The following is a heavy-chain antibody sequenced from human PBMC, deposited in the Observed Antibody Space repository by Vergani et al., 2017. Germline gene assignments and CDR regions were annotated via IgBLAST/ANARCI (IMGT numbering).Heavy chain of an antibody. CDR1: GFTFSSYA. V-gene: IGHV3-23*01. J-gene: IGHJ4*02. CDR2: ISGSGGST. CDR3: ARRPRGSIAAAGSFDY. D-gene: IGHD6-13*01. Sequence: EVQLLESGGGLVQPGGSLRLSCAASGFTFSSYAMSWVRQAPGKGLEWVSAISGSGGSTYYADSVKGRFTISRDNSKNTLYLQMNSLRAEDTAVYYCARRPRGSIAAAGSFDYWGQGTLVTVSS.